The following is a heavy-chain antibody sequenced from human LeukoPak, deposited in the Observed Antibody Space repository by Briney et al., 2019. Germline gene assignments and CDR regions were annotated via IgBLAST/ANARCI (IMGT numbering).Heavy chain of an antibody. V-gene: IGHV4-39*01. Sequence: KASETLSLTCTVSGGSISSSSYYWGWIRQPPGKGLEWIGSIYYSGSTYYNPSLKSRVTISVDTSKNQFSLKLSSVTAADTAVYYCARPHPAYSSDYWGQGTLVTVSS. J-gene: IGHJ4*02. D-gene: IGHD6-13*01. CDR1: GGSISSSSYY. CDR2: IYYSGST. CDR3: ARPHPAYSSDY.